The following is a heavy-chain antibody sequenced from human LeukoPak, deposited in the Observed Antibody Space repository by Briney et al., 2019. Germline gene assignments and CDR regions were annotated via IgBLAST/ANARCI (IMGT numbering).Heavy chain of an antibody. Sequence: SETLSLTCTVSGGSISSGGYYWRWIRQHPGKGLEWIGYIYYSGSTYYNPSLKSRVTISVDTSKNQFSLKLSSVTAADTAVYYCARRLGEYYYDSSGYYAYFDYWGQGTLVTVSS. CDR3: ARRLGEYYYDSSGYYAYFDY. CDR1: GGSISSGGYY. V-gene: IGHV4-31*03. J-gene: IGHJ4*02. CDR2: IYYSGST. D-gene: IGHD3-22*01.